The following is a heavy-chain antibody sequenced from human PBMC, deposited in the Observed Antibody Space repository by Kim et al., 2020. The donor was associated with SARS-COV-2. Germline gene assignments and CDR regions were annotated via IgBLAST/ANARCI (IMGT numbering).Heavy chain of an antibody. J-gene: IGHJ3*02. CDR1: GGSISSYY. Sequence: SETLSLTCTVSGGSISSYYWSWIRQPAGKGLEWIGRIYTSGSTNYNPSLKSRVTMSVDTSKNQFSLKLSSVTAADTAVYYCARDDCGGDCYPIGVAFDIWGQGTMVTVSS. V-gene: IGHV4-4*07. CDR3: ARDDCGGDCYPIGVAFDI. CDR2: IYTSGST. D-gene: IGHD2-21*02.